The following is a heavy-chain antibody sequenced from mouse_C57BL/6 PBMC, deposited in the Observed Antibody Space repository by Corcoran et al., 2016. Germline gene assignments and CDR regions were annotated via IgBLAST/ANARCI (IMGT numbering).Heavy chain of an antibody. CDR1: GYTFTTYG. V-gene: IGHV9-3*01. D-gene: IGHD4-1*01. J-gene: IGHJ4*01. CDR3: ARRGALGNAMDY. CDR2: INTYSGVP. Sequence: QIQLVQSGPELKKPGETVKISCKASGYTFTTYGMSWVKQAPGKGLKWMGWINTYSGVPTYADDFKGRFAFSLETSASTAYLQINNLKNEDTATYFCARRGALGNAMDYWGQGTSVTVSS.